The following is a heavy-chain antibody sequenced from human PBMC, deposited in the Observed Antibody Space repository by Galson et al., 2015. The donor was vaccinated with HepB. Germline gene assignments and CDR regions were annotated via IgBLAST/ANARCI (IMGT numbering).Heavy chain of an antibody. CDR3: ARDWTRFCPMDV. J-gene: IGHJ6*03. CDR1: GFTFDDYY. Sequence: SLRLSCAASGFTFDDYYLSWVRQAPGKGPEWVSYISSSDSSTYYADFAKGRFTISRDNANNSLYLQMNSLRAEDTAVYYCARDWTRFCPMDVWGKGTTVTVSS. V-gene: IGHV3-11*01. CDR2: ISSSDSST. D-gene: IGHD3/OR15-3a*01.